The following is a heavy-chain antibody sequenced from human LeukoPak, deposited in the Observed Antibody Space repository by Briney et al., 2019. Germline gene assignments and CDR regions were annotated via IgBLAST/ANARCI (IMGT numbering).Heavy chain of an antibody. J-gene: IGHJ1*01. CDR3: ASTVTENFQH. V-gene: IGHV4-30-4*01. CDR2: IYYSGST. Sequence: SETLSLTCTVSGGSISSGDYYWSWIRQATGKGLEWIGYIYYSGSTYYNPSLKSRVTISVDTSKNQFSLKLSSVTAADTAVYYCASTVTENFQHWGQGTLVTVFS. CDR1: GGSISSGDYY. D-gene: IGHD4-17*01.